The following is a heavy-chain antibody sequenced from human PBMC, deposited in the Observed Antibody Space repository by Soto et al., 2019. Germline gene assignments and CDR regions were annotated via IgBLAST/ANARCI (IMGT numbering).Heavy chain of an antibody. J-gene: IGHJ6*02. CDR3: LRQGFGPLHGLVDV. V-gene: IGHV4-59*08. D-gene: IGHD3-10*01. CDR1: GGSISSYY. Sequence: QVQLQESGPGLVKPSETLSLSCTVSGGSISSYYWSWFRQSPGKRMEWIGYVHHSWGSSYNPSLQSRVAILLDTSKSKFSLKVTSVTATDTAVYYCLRQGFGPLHGLVDVWGQGTTVTVSS. CDR2: VHHSWGS.